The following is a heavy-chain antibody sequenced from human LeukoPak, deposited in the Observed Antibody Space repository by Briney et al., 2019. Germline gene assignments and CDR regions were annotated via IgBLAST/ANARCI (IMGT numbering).Heavy chain of an antibody. CDR3: ARETPTSPLGL. CDR1: GYTFTSYA. D-gene: IGHD2-2*01. Sequence: ASVNVSCKASGYTFTSYAMHWVRQAPGQRLEWMGWINAGNGNTKYSQKFQGRVTITRDTSTSTAYMELRSLRSDDTAVYYCARETPTSPLGLWGQGTLVTISS. CDR2: INAGNGNT. V-gene: IGHV1-3*01. J-gene: IGHJ4*02.